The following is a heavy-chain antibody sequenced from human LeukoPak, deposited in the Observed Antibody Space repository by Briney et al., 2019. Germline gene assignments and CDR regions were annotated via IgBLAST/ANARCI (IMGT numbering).Heavy chain of an antibody. CDR1: GYTFTGYY. CDR3: AREGLRSIAARRGTRDYMDV. J-gene: IGHJ6*03. V-gene: IGHV1-2*02. D-gene: IGHD6-6*01. CDR2: INPNSGGT. Sequence: ASVKVSCKASGYTFTGYYMHWVRQAPGQALEWMGWINPNSGGTNYAQNFQGRVTMTTDTSTSTVYMEVRSLKSDDTAVYYCAREGLRSIAARRGTRDYMDVWGKGTTVIVSS.